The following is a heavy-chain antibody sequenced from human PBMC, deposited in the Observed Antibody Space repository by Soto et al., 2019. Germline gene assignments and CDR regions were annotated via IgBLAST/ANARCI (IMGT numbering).Heavy chain of an antibody. CDR2: INAGNGNT. V-gene: IGHV1-3*01. Sequence: ASVKVSCKASGYTFTSYAMHLGRQAPGQRLEWMGWINAGNGNTKYSQKFQGRVTITRDTSASTAYMELSSLRSEDTAVYYCARDTAGSRFDYWGQGTLVTVSS. J-gene: IGHJ4*02. CDR3: ARDTAGSRFDY. CDR1: GYTFTSYA. D-gene: IGHD6-13*01.